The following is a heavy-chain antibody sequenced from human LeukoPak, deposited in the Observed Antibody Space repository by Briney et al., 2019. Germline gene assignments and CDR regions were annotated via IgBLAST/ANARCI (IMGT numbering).Heavy chain of an antibody. D-gene: IGHD3-22*01. Sequence: SETLSLTCTVSGGSISSYYWSWIRQPPGKGLEWIGYIYYSGSTNYNPSLKSRVTISVDTSKNQFSLKLSSVTAADSAVYYCARWQYYDSSGYAGPDYWGQGTLVTVSS. V-gene: IGHV4-59*01. CDR1: GGSISSYY. CDR3: ARWQYYDSSGYAGPDY. J-gene: IGHJ4*02. CDR2: IYYSGST.